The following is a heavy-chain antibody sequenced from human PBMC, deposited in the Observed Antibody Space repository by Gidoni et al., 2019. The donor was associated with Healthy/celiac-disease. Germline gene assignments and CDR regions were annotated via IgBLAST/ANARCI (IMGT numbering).Heavy chain of an antibody. CDR2: IYYSGST. CDR1: VCSISSSSYY. J-gene: IGHJ5*02. V-gene: IGHV4-39*01. CDR3: AGRSGYYANNWFDP. Sequence: QLQLQESGPGLVKPSETLSPTCTVSVCSISSSSYYWGWIRQPPGKGLAWIGSIYYSGSTYYNPSLKSRVTISVDTSKNQLSMKLRSVTAADTAVYYCAGRSGYYANNWFDPWGQGTLVTVSS. D-gene: IGHD3-3*01.